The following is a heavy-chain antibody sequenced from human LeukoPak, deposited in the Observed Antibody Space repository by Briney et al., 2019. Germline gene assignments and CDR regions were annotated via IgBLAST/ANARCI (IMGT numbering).Heavy chain of an antibody. CDR1: GYSISSGYY. J-gene: IGHJ4*02. CDR2: IYHSGST. V-gene: IGHV4-38-2*02. Sequence: PSETLSLTCTVSGYSISSGYYWGWIRQPPGKGLEWIGSIYHSGSTYYNPSLKSRVTISVDTSKNQFSLKLSSVTAADTAVYYCARAADHSNSGDYWGQGTLVTVSS. D-gene: IGHD4-11*01. CDR3: ARAADHSNSGDY.